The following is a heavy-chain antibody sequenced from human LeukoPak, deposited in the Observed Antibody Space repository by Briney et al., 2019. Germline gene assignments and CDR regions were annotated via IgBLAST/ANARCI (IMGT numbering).Heavy chain of an antibody. Sequence: GGSLRLSCAASGFTFSSTWMHWFRQAPGKGPVWASRIHSDGSSTIYADSVKGRFTISRDNARNTLYLQMNSLRAEDTAVYYCAKRAATGEMDVWGKGTTVTISS. CDR2: IHSDGSST. V-gene: IGHV3-74*01. CDR1: GFTFSSTW. D-gene: IGHD6-25*01. J-gene: IGHJ6*04. CDR3: AKRAATGEMDV.